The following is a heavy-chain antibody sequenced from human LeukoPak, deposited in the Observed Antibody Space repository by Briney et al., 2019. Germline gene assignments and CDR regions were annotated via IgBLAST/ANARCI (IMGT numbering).Heavy chain of an antibody. CDR2: IRYDGSNK. V-gene: IGHV3-30*02. CDR1: GFTFDDYG. Sequence: GGSLRLSCAASGFTFDDYGMSWVRQAPGKGLEWVAFIRYDGSNKYYADSVKGRFTISRDNSKNTLYLQMNSLRAEDTAVYYCAKDPHGAFDIWGQGTMVTVSS. CDR3: AKDPHGAFDI. J-gene: IGHJ3*02.